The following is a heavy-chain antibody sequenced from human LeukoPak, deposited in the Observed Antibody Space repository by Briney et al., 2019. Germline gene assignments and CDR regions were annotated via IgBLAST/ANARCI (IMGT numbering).Heavy chain of an antibody. CDR2: IWYDGSNK. J-gene: IGHJ4*02. Sequence: GGSLRLSCAASGFTFSSYGMHWVRQAPGKGLEWVAVIWYDGSNKYYADSVKGRFTISRDNAKNSLYLQMNSLRAEDTAVYYCASYLSSGWYEDYWGQGTLVTVSS. CDR3: ASYLSSGWYEDY. V-gene: IGHV3-33*03. D-gene: IGHD6-19*01. CDR1: GFTFSSYG.